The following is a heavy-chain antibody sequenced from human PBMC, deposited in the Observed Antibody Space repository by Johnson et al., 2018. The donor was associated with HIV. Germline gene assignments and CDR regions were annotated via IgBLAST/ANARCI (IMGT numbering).Heavy chain of an antibody. V-gene: IGHV3-30*02. CDR1: GFTFADYG. CDR3: AKDENLGGWYADAFDV. CDR2: IAHDDSIT. Sequence: QVQPVESGGGVVQPGGSLSLSCAASGFTFADYGMHWVRQPPGKGLAWVALIAHDDSITHYAGHVKGRFTMSRDNSKNTVYLHMKSLRPKDTAIYYCAKDENLGGWYADAFDVWGQGTVVTVSS. D-gene: IGHD6-19*01. J-gene: IGHJ3*01.